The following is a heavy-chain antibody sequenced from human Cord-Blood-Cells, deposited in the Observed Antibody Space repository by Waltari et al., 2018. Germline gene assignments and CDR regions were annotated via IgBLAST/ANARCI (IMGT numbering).Heavy chain of an antibody. CDR2: ISDDGSNK. J-gene: IGHJ4*02. CDR1: GFTFSSYG. CDR3: AKSLRLQYYFDY. Sequence: QVQLVESGGGVVQPGRSLRLSCAASGFTFSSYGMHWVRQAPGKVMEGGAVISDDGSNKYYADSVKGRFTSSRDNSKNTLYLQMNSLRAEDTAVYYCAKSLRLQYYFDYWGQGTLVTVSS. D-gene: IGHD4-4*01. V-gene: IGHV3-30*18.